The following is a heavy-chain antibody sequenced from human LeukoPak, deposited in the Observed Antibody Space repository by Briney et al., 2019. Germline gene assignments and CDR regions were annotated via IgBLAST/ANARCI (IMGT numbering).Heavy chain of an antibody. V-gene: IGHV1-24*01. J-gene: IGHJ4*02. Sequence: GASVKVSCKVSGYTLTELSMHWVRQAPGKGLEWMGGFDPEDGETIYAQKFQGRVTMTEDTSTDTAYMELSSLRSEDTAVYYCATDPGAVAGTGYWGQGTLVTVSS. D-gene: IGHD6-19*01. CDR1: GYTLTELS. CDR3: ATDPGAVAGTGY. CDR2: FDPEDGET.